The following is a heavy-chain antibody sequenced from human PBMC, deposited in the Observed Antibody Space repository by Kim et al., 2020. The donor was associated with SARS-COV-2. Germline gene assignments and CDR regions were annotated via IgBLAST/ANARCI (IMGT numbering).Heavy chain of an antibody. Sequence: GGSLRLSCEASGFSFDEAWMSWVRQGPGKGLEWVGRIKSKTNGGTTDYAAPVNARFTISRDDSQNTLYLQINSLKTEDTGVYYCTTDSQRSGMDVWGQGTTVIVSS. CDR2: IKSKTNGGTT. CDR3: TTDSQRSGMDV. CDR1: GFSFDEAW. V-gene: IGHV3-15*01. D-gene: IGHD6-25*01. J-gene: IGHJ6*02.